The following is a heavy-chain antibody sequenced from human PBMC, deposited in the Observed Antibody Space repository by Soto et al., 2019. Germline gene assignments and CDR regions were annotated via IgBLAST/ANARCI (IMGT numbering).Heavy chain of an antibody. Sequence: GASVKVSCKASGGTFSSYAISWVRQAPGQGLEWMGGIIPIFGTASYAQKFQGRVTITADESTSTAYMELSSLRSEDTAVYYCARRDVVVPAAITLDYYSYYGMDVWGQGTSVTVSS. V-gene: IGHV1-69*13. J-gene: IGHJ6*02. D-gene: IGHD2-2*01. CDR2: IIPIFGTA. CDR1: GGTFSSYA. CDR3: ARRDVVVPAAITLDYYSYYGMDV.